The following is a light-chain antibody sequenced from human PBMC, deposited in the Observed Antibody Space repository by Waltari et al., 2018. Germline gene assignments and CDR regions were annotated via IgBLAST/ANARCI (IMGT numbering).Light chain of an antibody. Sequence: EIVLTQFPGTLYLSPGERATLSCRASQSISSSHLGWYQQKPGQAPRLLIYETSTRATGIPDRFSGSGSGTDFTLTISRLEPEDFALYYCQQYATSPITFGQ. J-gene: IGKJ5*01. CDR1: QSISSSH. CDR3: QQYATSPIT. V-gene: IGKV3-20*01. CDR2: ETS.